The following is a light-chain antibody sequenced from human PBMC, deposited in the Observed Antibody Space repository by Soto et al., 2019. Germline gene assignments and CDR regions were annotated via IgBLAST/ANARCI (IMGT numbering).Light chain of an antibody. J-gene: IGLJ2*01. CDR2: FDD. CDR1: TSNVGNNA. V-gene: IGLV1-36*01. Sequence: QSVLTQPPSVSEAPRQRVSISCSGNTSNVGNNAVNWYQQLPGKTPKLLIYFDDLVPSGVSDPFSGSKSGTSASLAISGLQSDDEADYYCAAWDDSLNVVLFGGGTKLTVL. CDR3: AAWDDSLNVVL.